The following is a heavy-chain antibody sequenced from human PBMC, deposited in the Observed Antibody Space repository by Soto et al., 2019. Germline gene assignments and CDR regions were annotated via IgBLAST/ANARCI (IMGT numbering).Heavy chain of an antibody. Sequence: QVQLQESGPRLVKPSETLSLTCIVSGGSISSYYWSWIRQPPGKGLEWIGYIYYSGSTNYNPSLKGRVTIPVDTSKNQFSLRLSSVTAADTAVYYCATAVLPATAPFDYWGQGTLVTVSS. V-gene: IGHV4-59*01. CDR1: GGSISSYY. CDR3: ATAVLPATAPFDY. D-gene: IGHD2-2*01. CDR2: IYYSGST. J-gene: IGHJ4*02.